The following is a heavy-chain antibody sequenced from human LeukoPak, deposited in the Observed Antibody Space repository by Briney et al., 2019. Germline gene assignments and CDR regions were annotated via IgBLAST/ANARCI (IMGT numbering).Heavy chain of an antibody. D-gene: IGHD3-3*01. J-gene: IGHJ4*02. CDR1: GFTFSSYA. V-gene: IGHV3-23*01. CDR3: AKIRFLEVEGYFDY. Sequence: PGGSLRLSCAASGFTFSSYAMSWVRQAPGRGLEWVSAISGSGGSTYYADSVKGRFTISRDNSKNTLYLQMNSLRAEDTAVYYCAKIRFLEVEGYFDYWGQGTLVTVSS. CDR2: ISGSGGST.